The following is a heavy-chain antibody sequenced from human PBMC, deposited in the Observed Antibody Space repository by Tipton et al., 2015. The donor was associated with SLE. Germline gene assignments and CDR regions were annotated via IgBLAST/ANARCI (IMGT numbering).Heavy chain of an antibody. CDR3: ARAPMYGSSDALDI. J-gene: IGHJ3*02. Sequence: SLRLSCAASGFSFRTYWMSWVRQAPGKGLEWVAKTNQDGSVKSYGDSVKGRFTISRDNAKNSLYVQMNSLRAEDTAVYYCARAPMYGSSDALDIWGQGTMVTVSS. CDR2: TNQDGSVK. CDR1: GFSFRTYW. V-gene: IGHV3-7*01. D-gene: IGHD3-10*01.